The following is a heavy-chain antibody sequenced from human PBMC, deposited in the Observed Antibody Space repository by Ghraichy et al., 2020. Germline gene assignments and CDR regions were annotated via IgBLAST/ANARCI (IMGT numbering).Heavy chain of an antibody. Sequence: GESLNISCSASGFSFSIHDMFWVRQAPGKGLECVSAITASGATTFYADSVKDRFTISRDNSKNTLYLQMSSLTTKDTAVYYCAAKGSRGYYDYWDQGTLVSVSS. V-gene: IGHV3-64D*06. D-gene: IGHD3-22*01. J-gene: IGHJ4*02. CDR3: AAKGSRGYYDY. CDR2: ITASGATT. CDR1: GFSFSIHD.